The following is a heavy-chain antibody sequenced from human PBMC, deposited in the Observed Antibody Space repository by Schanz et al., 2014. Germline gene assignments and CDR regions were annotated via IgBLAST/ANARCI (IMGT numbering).Heavy chain of an antibody. CDR2: IYIGGNT. CDR3: VREGSTTPVAGLRSFDWLGRFDY. Sequence: EVQLVESGGGLVQPGGSLRLSCAASGFSVGNKYMNWVRQAPGKGLEWVSFIYIGGNTYYADSVKGRFTISRDNSKNTVYIQMNSLRAEDTAVYYCVREGSTTPVAGLRSFDWLGRFDYWGQGALVTVSS. D-gene: IGHD3-9*01. V-gene: IGHV3-66*01. J-gene: IGHJ4*02. CDR1: GFSVGNKY.